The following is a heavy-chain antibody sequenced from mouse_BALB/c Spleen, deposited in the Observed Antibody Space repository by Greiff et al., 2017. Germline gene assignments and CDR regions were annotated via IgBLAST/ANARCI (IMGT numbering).Heavy chain of an antibody. CDR1: GFTFSSYA. Sequence: EVMLVESGGGLVKPGGSLKLSCAASGFTFSSYAMSWVRQSPEKRLEWVAEISSGGSYTYYPDTVTGRFTISRDNAKNTLYLEMSSLRSEDTAMYYCAMVTTSYYAMDYWGQGTSVTVSS. D-gene: IGHD1-1*01. J-gene: IGHJ4*01. CDR2: ISSGGSYT. CDR3: AMVTTSYYAMDY. V-gene: IGHV5-9-4*01.